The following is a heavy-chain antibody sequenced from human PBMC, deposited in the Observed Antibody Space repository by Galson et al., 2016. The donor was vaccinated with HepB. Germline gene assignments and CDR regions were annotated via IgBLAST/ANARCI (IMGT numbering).Heavy chain of an antibody. CDR1: GFTFSSFA. Sequence: SLRLSCAASGFTFSSFAMRWVRQAPGKGLEWVSAISGSGGSTYYADSVKGRFTISRDNSKNTLYLQMNSLRGEDTAVYYCATGRGVAVAGVGDYWGQGTLVTVSP. J-gene: IGHJ4*02. CDR3: ATGRGVAVAGVGDY. V-gene: IGHV3-23*01. CDR2: ISGSGGST. D-gene: IGHD6-19*01.